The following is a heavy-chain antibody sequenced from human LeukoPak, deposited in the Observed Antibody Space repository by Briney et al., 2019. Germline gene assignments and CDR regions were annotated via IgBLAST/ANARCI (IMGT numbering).Heavy chain of an antibody. Sequence: LILWCSVAGSSVRNEGRSWVRQAPWKGLEWVAGISDSGGSTNYADSVKGRFTISRDNPKNTLYLQMNSLRAEDTAVYFCAKRGVVIRVILVGFHKEAYYFDSWGQGALVTVSS. V-gene: IGHV3-23*01. CDR2: ISDSGGST. D-gene: IGHD3-22*01. CDR3: AKRGVVIRVILVGFHKEAYYFDS. J-gene: IGHJ4*02. CDR1: GSSVRNEG.